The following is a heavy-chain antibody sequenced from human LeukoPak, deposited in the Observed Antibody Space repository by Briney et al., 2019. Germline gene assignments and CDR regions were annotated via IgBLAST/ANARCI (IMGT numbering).Heavy chain of an antibody. V-gene: IGHV3-23*01. CDR3: ARDQRLSPLSGYYPDAFDI. J-gene: IGHJ3*02. Sequence: PGGSLSLSCAVSGLTFDTYAMSWVRQAPGKGLEWVSAISGSGGSTYYADSVKGRFTISRDNSKNTLYLQMNSLRAEDTAVYYCARDQRLSPLSGYYPDAFDIWGQGTMVTVSS. D-gene: IGHD3-22*01. CDR1: GLTFDTYA. CDR2: ISGSGGST.